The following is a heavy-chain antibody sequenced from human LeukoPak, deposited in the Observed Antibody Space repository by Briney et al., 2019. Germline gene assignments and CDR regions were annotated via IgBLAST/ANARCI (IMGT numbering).Heavy chain of an antibody. CDR1: GFTFTSSA. CDR3: AAFDFWSGYYRFDS. CDR2: IVVGSGNR. Sequence: ASVKVSCKASGFTFTSSAMQWVRQARGQRLEWIGWIVVGSGNRNYAQKFQERVTITRDMSTSTAYMELSSLRSEDTAVYYCAAFDFWSGYYRFDSWGQGTLVTVSS. D-gene: IGHD3-3*01. V-gene: IGHV1-58*02. J-gene: IGHJ5*01.